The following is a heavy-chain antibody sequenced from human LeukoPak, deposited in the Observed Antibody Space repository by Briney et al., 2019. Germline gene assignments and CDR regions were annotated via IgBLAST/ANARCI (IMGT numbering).Heavy chain of an antibody. CDR2: VTYTGS. D-gene: IGHD5-12*01. J-gene: IGHJ3*02. CDR3: AGHVGTASIGAFSI. V-gene: IGHV4-59*08. CDR1: GTSISSYY. Sequence: SETLSLTCTVSGTSISSYYWSWLRQPPGKGPEWIGYVTYTGSKYNPSLKSRVTISTDGSKKEVSLRLSSVTAADTAMYFCAGHVGTASIGAFSIWGQGTMVTVS.